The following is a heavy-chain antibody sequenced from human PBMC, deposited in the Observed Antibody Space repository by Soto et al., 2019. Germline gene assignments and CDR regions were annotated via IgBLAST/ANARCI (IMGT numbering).Heavy chain of an antibody. CDR2: INYSGRT. J-gene: IGHJ6*02. CDR1: GGSISSSRYY. V-gene: IGHV4-39*01. Sequence: QLQLQESGPGLMRPSETLSLTCTVSGGSISSSRYYWDWIRQPPGKGLEWIGSINYSGRTYYNPYLKSRLTISVDTSKNQFSLKLSSVTAADTAVYYCASPTGNSYYGMDVWGQGTTVTVSS. CDR3: ASPTGNSYYGMDV. D-gene: IGHD3-10*01.